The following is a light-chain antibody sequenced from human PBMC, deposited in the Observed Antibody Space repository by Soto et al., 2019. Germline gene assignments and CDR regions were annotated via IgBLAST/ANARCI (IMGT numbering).Light chain of an antibody. CDR1: SSDVGGYNY. CDR3: SSYTSSSTQV. J-gene: IGLJ1*01. Sequence: QSALTQPASVSGSPGQSITISCTGTSSDVGGYNYVSWYQQHPGKAPKLMIYDVSNRPSGVSNRFSGSKSGTTASLTISGRQAEDEADYYCSSYTSSSTQVFGTGTKVTVL. CDR2: DVS. V-gene: IGLV2-14*01.